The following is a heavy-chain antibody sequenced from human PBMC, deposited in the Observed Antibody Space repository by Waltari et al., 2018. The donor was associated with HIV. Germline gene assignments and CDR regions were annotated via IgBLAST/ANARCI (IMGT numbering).Heavy chain of an antibody. V-gene: IGHV1-8*01. CDR2: MKPNRGNT. J-gene: IGHJ6*04. D-gene: IGHD2-2*01. Sequence: QVQLVQSGAEVKKPGASVKVSCEASGYNFTRYNINWVRQATGHGVEWIGWMKPNRGNTGYAQKFQGRVTMTRNTSRSAAYMEVRSVRSEDMAVYYCAIGWGIETAAIFVEDVWGKGTTFTVSS. CDR3: AIGWGIETAAIFVEDV. CDR1: GYNFTRYN.